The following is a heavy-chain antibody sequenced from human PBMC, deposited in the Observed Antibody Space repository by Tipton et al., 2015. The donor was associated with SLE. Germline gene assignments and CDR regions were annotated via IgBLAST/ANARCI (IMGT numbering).Heavy chain of an antibody. Sequence: TLSLTCAVSGGSFSSYYWSWIRQPPGKGLEWIGDIYYSGSTNYNPSLKSRVTISVDTSKNQFSLKLSSVTAADAALYYCARLGFAGIGLCPQGRFCFWVPGTPVTVS. CDR1: GGSFSSYY. V-gene: IGHV4-59*01. CDR2: IYYSGST. J-gene: IGHJ2*01. CDR3: ARLGFAGIGLCPQGRFCF. D-gene: IGHD2/OR15-2a*01.